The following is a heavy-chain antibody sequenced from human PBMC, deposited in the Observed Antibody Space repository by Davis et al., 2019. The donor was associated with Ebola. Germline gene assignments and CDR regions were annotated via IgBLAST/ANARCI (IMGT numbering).Heavy chain of an antibody. CDR1: GFTFSSYG. D-gene: IGHD6-19*01. CDR2: ISYDGSNK. J-gene: IGHJ6*04. V-gene: IGHV3-30*18. CDR3: AKDFPSSGWLQPLGYYGMDV. Sequence: GESLKISCAASGFTFSSYGMHWVRQAPGKGLEWVAVISYDGSNKYYADSVKGRFTISRDNSKNTLYLQMNSLRAEDTAVYYCAKDFPSSGWLQPLGYYGMDVWGKGTTVTVSS.